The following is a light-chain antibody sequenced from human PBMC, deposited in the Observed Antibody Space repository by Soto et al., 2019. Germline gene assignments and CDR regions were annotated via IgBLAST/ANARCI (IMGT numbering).Light chain of an antibody. V-gene: IGLV1-44*01. CDR1: SSNIVSYS. CDR3: ASWDDSLNGPV. CDR2: SDN. Sequence: QSVLTQPPSASGTPGQRVTMSCSGSSSNIVSYSVSWYLHLPGTAPKLLIYSDNQRPSGVPDRFSGSKPGTSASLAISGLQSEDEADYYCASWDDSLNGPVFGGGTKVTVL. J-gene: IGLJ3*02.